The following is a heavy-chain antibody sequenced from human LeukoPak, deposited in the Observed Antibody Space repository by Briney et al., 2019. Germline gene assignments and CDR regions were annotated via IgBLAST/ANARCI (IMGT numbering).Heavy chain of an antibody. Sequence: GASVKVSCKASGYTFTSYAMNWVRQAPGQGLEWMGWINTNTGNPTYAQGFTGRFVFSLDTSVSTAYLQISSLKAEDTAVYYCARDSEPYDYVWGSYRPNFDYWGQGTLVTVSS. V-gene: IGHV7-4-1*02. CDR3: ARDSEPYDYVWGSYRPNFDY. D-gene: IGHD3-16*02. CDR1: GYTFTSYA. CDR2: INTNTGNP. J-gene: IGHJ4*02.